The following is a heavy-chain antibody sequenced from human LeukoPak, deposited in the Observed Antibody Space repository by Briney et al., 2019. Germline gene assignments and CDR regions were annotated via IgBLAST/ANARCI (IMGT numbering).Heavy chain of an antibody. CDR2: ISYDGSNK. J-gene: IGHJ2*01. CDR1: GFTFSSYG. Sequence: PGRSLRLSCAASGFTFSSYGMHWVRQAPGKGLEWVAVISYDGSNKYYADSVKGRFTISRDNSKNTLYLQMNSLRAEDTAVYYCAKDMFQSDYYDSSGYTGYFDLWGRGTLVTVSS. D-gene: IGHD3-22*01. V-gene: IGHV3-30*18. CDR3: AKDMFQSDYYDSSGYTGYFDL.